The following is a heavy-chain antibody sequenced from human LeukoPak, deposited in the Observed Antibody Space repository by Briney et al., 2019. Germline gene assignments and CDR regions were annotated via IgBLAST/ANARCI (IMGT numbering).Heavy chain of an antibody. V-gene: IGHV4-30-2*01. CDR2: IFHTGHT. CDR3: ARGFYGAGSHFDY. J-gene: IGHJ4*02. CDR1: GGSISSGDFP. D-gene: IGHD3-10*01. Sequence: KSSQTLSLTCAVSGGSISSGDFPWSWIRQPPGKGLEWVGYIFHTGHTSYNPSLKSRVTISVDMSRNQLSLRLTSVTAADTAVYYCARGFYGAGSHFDYWGQGTLVTVSS.